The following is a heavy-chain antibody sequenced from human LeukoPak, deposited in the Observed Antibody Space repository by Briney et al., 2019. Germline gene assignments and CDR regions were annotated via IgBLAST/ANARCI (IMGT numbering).Heavy chain of an antibody. CDR3: GRRKKSPLQNYYSSCAMDV. CDR2: TRNKANNYTT. Sequence: PGGSLRLSCAASGFTFSDHYMDWVRQAPGKGLEWVGRTRNKANNYTTEYAASVKGRFTISRDDSKNSLYLQMNSLKTEDTAAYYCGRRKKSPLQNYYSSCAMDVWGKGNTVTVSS. CDR1: GFTFSDHY. J-gene: IGHJ6*04. D-gene: IGHD2-2*01. V-gene: IGHV3-72*01.